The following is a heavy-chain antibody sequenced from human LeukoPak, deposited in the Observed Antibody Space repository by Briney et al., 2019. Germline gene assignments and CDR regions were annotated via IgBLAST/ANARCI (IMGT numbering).Heavy chain of an antibody. J-gene: IGHJ6*03. Sequence: ASVKVSCKASGYTFTSYGISWVRQAPGQGLEWMGWISADNGNTNYAQKFQGRVTMTRNTSISTAYMELSSLRSEDTAVYYCARGFYYDSSGPQYYYYMDVWGKGTTVTISS. CDR1: GYTFTSYG. V-gene: IGHV1-18*01. CDR2: ISADNGNT. CDR3: ARGFYYDSSGPQYYYYMDV. D-gene: IGHD3-22*01.